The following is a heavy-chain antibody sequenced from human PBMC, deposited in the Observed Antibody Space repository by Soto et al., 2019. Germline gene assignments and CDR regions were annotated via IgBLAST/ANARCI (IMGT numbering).Heavy chain of an antibody. CDR3: AKVNTIFGVEYYYYGMDV. Sequence: EVQLLESGGGLVQPGGSLRLSCAASGFNFSSYPMNWVRQAPGKGLEWVSSISGSGDSTNFADSVKGRFTISRDNSKNTLYLQMNSLRAEDTAVYYCAKVNTIFGVEYYYYGMDVWGQGTTVTVSS. CDR2: ISGSGDST. CDR1: GFNFSSYP. V-gene: IGHV3-23*01. D-gene: IGHD3-3*01. J-gene: IGHJ6*02.